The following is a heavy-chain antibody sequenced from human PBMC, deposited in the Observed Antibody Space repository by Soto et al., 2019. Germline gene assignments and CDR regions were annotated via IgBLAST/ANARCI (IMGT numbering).Heavy chain of an antibody. CDR3: ARDSRSTTTYGLDV. D-gene: IGHD4-4*01. CDR1: GGSISSGGYS. CDR2: IYHGEST. Sequence: QLPLQESGSGLVKPSQTLSLNCAVSGGSISSGGYSWSWLRLPPGKGLEWIGYIYHGESTNYNPSLMSRVTISVDRAKNQLSLILKSVTPADTAVYYCARDSRSTTTYGLDVWGQGTTVTVSS. J-gene: IGHJ6*02. V-gene: IGHV4-30-2*01.